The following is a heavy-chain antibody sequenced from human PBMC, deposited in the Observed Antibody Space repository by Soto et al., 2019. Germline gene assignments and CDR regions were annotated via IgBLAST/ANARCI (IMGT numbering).Heavy chain of an antibody. CDR3: AKGLFGVVTQSDFDY. V-gene: IGHV3-23*01. CDR2: ISGSGGTT. J-gene: IGHJ4*02. D-gene: IGHD3-3*01. Sequence: EVQLLESGGGLVQPGGSLRLSCAGSGFTFSSYAMSWVRQAPGKGLEWVSAISGSGGTTYYADSVKGRFTISRDNSKNTLYLQMDSLRVEDTALYYCAKGLFGVVTQSDFDYWGQGTLGSVSS. CDR1: GFTFSSYA.